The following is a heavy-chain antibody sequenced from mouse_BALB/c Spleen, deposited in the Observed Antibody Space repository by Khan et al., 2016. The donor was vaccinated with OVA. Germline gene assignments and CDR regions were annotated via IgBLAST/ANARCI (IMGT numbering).Heavy chain of an antibody. Sequence: EVELVESGGGLVQPGGSRKLSCAASGFTFSDYGMAWVRQAPGKGPEWVAFISSLAYSIYYADTVTGRFTISRENAKKTLYQEMSSLRSEDTAMYFCVRWTMDYWGQGTSVTVSS. CDR1: GFTFSDYG. V-gene: IGHV5-15*02. CDR3: VRWTMDY. J-gene: IGHJ4*01. CDR2: ISSLAYSI.